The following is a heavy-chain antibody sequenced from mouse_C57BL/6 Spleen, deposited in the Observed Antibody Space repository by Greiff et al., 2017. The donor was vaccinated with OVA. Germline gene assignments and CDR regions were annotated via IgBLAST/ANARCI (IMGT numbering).Heavy chain of an antibody. CDR1: GYTFTDYY. J-gene: IGHJ2*01. CDR2: INPNNGGT. Sequence: EVQLQQSGPELVKPGASVKISCKASGYTFTDYYMNWVKQSHGKSLEWIGDINPNNGGTSYNQKFKGKATLTVDKSSSTAYMELRSLTSEDSAVYYCARKDYYGSSCFDYWGQGTTLTVSS. D-gene: IGHD1-1*01. V-gene: IGHV1-26*01. CDR3: ARKDYYGSSCFDY.